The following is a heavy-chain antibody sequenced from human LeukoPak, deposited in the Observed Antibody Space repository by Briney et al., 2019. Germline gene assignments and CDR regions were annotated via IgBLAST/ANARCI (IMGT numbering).Heavy chain of an antibody. V-gene: IGHV3-66*01. CDR3: VRAAYSALYNWFDP. CDR1: GFTFSSYS. Sequence: GGSLRLSCAASGFTFSSYSMNWVRQAPGKGLEWVSVIYSGGSTYYADSVKGRFTISRDNSKSTLYLQMNSLRAEDTAVYYCVRAAYSALYNWFDPWGQGTLVTVSS. CDR2: IYSGGST. D-gene: IGHD6-13*01. J-gene: IGHJ5*02.